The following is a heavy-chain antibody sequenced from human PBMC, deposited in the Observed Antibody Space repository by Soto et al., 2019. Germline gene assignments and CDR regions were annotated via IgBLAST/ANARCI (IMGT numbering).Heavy chain of an antibody. CDR3: ANDDGAALGAFDI. V-gene: IGHV3-30*18. D-gene: IGHD3-16*01. CDR1: GFALSSYG. Sequence: QVQLVESGGGVVQPGRSLRLSCAASGFALSSYGMHWVRHAPGKGLEWVAVISYDGSNKYYADSVKGRFTISRDNSKNTLYLQMKSLRAEDTTVYYCANDDGAALGAFDIWGQGTMVTVSS. CDR2: ISYDGSNK. J-gene: IGHJ3*02.